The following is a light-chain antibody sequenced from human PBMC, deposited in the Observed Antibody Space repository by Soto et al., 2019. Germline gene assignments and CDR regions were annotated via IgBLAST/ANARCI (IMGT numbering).Light chain of an antibody. CDR2: GAS. J-gene: IGKJ1*01. V-gene: IGKV3-20*01. Sequence: EIVLTQSPATLSLSPGERATLSCRASQSVSTSYLAWYQQKPGQAPRLLIYGASSRATGIPDRFSGSGSGTDFTLTICGLEPEDFAAYYCQQYGNSRGTFGQGTKVDIK. CDR1: QSVSTSY. CDR3: QQYGNSRGT.